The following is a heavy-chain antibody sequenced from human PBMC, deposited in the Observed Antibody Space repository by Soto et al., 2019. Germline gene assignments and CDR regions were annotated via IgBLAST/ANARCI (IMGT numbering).Heavy chain of an antibody. V-gene: IGHV1-18*01. J-gene: IGHJ6*02. CDR2: ISAYNGNT. D-gene: IGHD3-22*01. CDR3: ARNYYDSSGYSRYYYGMDV. CDR1: GYTFTSYG. Sequence: QVPLVQSGAEVKKPGASVKVSCKASGYTFTSYGISWVRQAPGQGLEWMGWISAYNGNTNYAQKLQGRVTMTTDTSTSTAYMELRSLRSDDTAVYYCARNYYDSSGYSRYYYGMDVWGQGTTVTVSS.